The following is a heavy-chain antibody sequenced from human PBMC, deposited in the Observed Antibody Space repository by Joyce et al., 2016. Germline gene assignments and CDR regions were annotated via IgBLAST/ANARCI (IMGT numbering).Heavy chain of an antibody. V-gene: IGHV4-4*01. CDR1: GGSISSSNW. D-gene: IGHD5-12*01. CDR2: IYHSGTT. Sequence: QVLLQESGPGLVKPSGTLSLTCAVAGGSISSSNWWSWVRQPPGKGLEWIGEIYHSGTTNYNPSLRSRVTISVNKTKNHFSLKLNAVTAADTAIYCCARADLDVVATRDFHHWGRGTLVTVSS. J-gene: IGHJ2*01. CDR3: ARADLDVVATRDFHH.